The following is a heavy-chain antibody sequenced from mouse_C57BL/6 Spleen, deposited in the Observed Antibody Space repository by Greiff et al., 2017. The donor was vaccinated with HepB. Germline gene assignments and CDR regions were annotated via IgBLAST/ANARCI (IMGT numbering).Heavy chain of an antibody. V-gene: IGHV1-15*01. CDR1: GYTFTDYE. Sequence: VQLQQSGAELVRPGASVTLSCKASGYTFTDYEMHWVKQTPVHGLEWIGAIDPETGGTAYNQKFKGKAILTADKSSSTAYMELRSLTSEDSAVYYCTRRKSSYGNFDYWGQGTTLTVSS. D-gene: IGHD1-1*01. CDR2: IDPETGGT. J-gene: IGHJ2*01. CDR3: TRRKSSYGNFDY.